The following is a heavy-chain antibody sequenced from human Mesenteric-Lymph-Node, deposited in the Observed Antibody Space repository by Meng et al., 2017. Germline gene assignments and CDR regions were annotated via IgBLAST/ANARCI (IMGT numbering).Heavy chain of an antibody. CDR1: GDSVSSNSAA. V-gene: IGHV6-1*01. J-gene: IGHJ6*02. D-gene: IGHD6-13*01. CDR3: ARVEQQLVSGYYYYGMDV. Sequence: SQTLSLTRAISGDSVSSNSAAWNWIRQSPSRGLEWLGRTYYRSKWYNDYAVSVKSRITINPDTSKNQFSLQLNSVTPEDTAVYYCARVEQQLVSGYYYYGMDVWGQGTTVTVSS. CDR2: TYYRSKWYN.